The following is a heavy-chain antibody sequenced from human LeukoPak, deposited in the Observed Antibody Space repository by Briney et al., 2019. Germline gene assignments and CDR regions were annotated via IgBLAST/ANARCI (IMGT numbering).Heavy chain of an antibody. CDR3: VRGSTLRHYQY. J-gene: IGHJ4*02. CDR1: GGSISSSTYY. D-gene: IGHD3-16*01. V-gene: IGHV4-39*01. Sequence: SETLSLTRTVSGGSISSSTYYWGWIRRPPGKGLERIGSIYYSGSTYYNPSLKSRTTVSVDTSKNQFSLKLSSVTAADTAVYHCVRGSTLRHYQYWGQGTLVTVSS. CDR2: IYYSGST.